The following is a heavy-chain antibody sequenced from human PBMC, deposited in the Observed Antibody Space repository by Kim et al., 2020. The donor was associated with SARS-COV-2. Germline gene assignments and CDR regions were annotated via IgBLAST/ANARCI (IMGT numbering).Heavy chain of an antibody. J-gene: IGHJ6*02. CDR2: IYYSGST. CDR3: ARLDYYYYYGMDV. Sequence: SEILSLTCTVSGGSISSSSYYWGWIRQPPGKGLEWIGSIYYSGSTYYNPSLKSRVTISVDTSKNQFSLKLSSVTAADTAVYYCARLDYYYYYGMDVWGQGTTVTVSS. V-gene: IGHV4-39*01. CDR1: GGSISSSSYY.